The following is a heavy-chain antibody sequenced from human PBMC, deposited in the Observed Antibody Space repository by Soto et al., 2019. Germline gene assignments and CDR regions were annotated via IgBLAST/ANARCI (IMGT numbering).Heavy chain of an antibody. D-gene: IGHD4-4*01. V-gene: IGHV2-5*01. CDR2: LYWNDDK. J-gene: IGHJ4*02. Sequence: QITLKESGQTLVKPTQTLTLVCTLSGFSINNGAVGVGWIRQPPGKAPEWLALLYWNDDKWYSPSLRYRLSVTKDSSKNQVVLTMNHMAPMDAGTYYCAKRRAVSNNLSFDQWGQGALVTVSS. CDR3: AKRRAVSNNLSFDQ. CDR1: GFSINNGAVG.